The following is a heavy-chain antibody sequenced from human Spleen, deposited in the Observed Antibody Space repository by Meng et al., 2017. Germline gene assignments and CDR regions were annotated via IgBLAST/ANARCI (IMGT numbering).Heavy chain of an antibody. CDR1: GDSISSGGYY. D-gene: IGHD6-19*01. V-gene: IGHV4-31*03. CDR2: IYYSGTT. Sequence: QLQLQESDSGLVKPSQTLSLTCTVSGDSISSGGYYWSWIRQHPGKGLEWIGFIYYSGTTYYNPSLKSRVSISVDTSKNQFSLKLSSVTAADTAVYYCARGSTGWSTDYDYWGQGTLVTVSS. J-gene: IGHJ4*02. CDR3: ARGSTGWSTDYDY.